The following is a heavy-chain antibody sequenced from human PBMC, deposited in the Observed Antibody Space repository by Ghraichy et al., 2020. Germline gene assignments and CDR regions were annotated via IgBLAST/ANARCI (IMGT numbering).Heavy chain of an antibody. Sequence: GESLNISCTASGFTFNNAWVTWVRQAPGKGLEWIGRIKSKADGGTIDYGAPVKGRFTISRDDSKNTVYLQMNSLRTEDTAMYYCGRLGAFDYWGQGTLVTVSS. J-gene: IGHJ4*02. CDR1: GFTFNNAW. V-gene: IGHV3-15*01. CDR2: IKSKADGGTI. D-gene: IGHD3-9*01. CDR3: GRLGAFDY.